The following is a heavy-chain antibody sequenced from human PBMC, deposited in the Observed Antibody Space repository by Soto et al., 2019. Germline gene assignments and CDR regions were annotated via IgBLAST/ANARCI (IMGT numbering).Heavy chain of an antibody. CDR2: ISWEGGSI. D-gene: IGHD3-3*01. CDR1: GFNFDDFA. Sequence: EVHLVESGGGLVQPGRSLRLSCAGSGFNFDDFAMHWVRQAPGKGLEWVSGISWEGGSIGYADSVKGRFIISRDNAKNSLFLQMNSLTAEDTALYYCAKDHDEDFGYDLDYFNSWGQGTQVTVSS. V-gene: IGHV3-9*01. J-gene: IGHJ4*02. CDR3: AKDHDEDFGYDLDYFNS.